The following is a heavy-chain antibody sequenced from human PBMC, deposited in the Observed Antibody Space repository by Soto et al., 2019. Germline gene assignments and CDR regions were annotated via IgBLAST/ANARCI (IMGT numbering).Heavy chain of an antibody. CDR3: AKEVWSGPMDV. CDR2: ISGSGGTT. J-gene: IGHJ6*02. V-gene: IGHV3-23*01. CDR1: GFTFSSYA. Sequence: GGSLRFSCAASGFTFSSYAMSWVRQAPGKGLEWVSDISGSGGTTYYADSVKGRFTVSRDNSKNTQYLQMNSLRAEDTAVYYCAKEVWSGPMDVWGQGTTVTVSS. D-gene: IGHD3-3*01.